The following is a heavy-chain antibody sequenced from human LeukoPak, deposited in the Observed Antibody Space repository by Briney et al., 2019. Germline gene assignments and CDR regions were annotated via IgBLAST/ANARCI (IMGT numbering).Heavy chain of an antibody. V-gene: IGHV3-23*01. CDR2: ISGSGGST. Sequence: GGSLRLSCAASGFTFSSYGMRWVRQAPGKGLEWVSAISGSGGSTYYADSVKGRFTISRDNSKNTLYLQMNSLRAEDTAVYYCASYRAAAGRYVYWGQGTLVTVSS. CDR1: GFTFSSYG. J-gene: IGHJ4*02. CDR3: ASYRAAAGRYVY. D-gene: IGHD6-13*01.